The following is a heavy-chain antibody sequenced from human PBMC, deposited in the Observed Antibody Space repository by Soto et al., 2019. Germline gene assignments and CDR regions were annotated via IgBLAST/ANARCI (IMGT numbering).Heavy chain of an antibody. D-gene: IGHD3-16*02. V-gene: IGHV1-8*01. Sequence: ASVKVSCKASGYTFTSYDINWVRQATGQGLEWMGWMNPNSGNTGYAQKFQGRVTMTRNTSISTAYMELSSLRSEDTAVYYCARGERVWGSYRYGPWFDPWGQGTLVTVSS. CDR3: ARGERVWGSYRYGPWFDP. CDR2: MNPNSGNT. CDR1: GYTFTSYD. J-gene: IGHJ5*02.